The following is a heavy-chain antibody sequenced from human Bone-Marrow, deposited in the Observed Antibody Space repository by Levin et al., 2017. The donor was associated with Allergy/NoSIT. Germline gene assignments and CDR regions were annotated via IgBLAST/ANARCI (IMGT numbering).Heavy chain of an antibody. V-gene: IGHV3-23*01. J-gene: IGHJ4*02. CDR3: ARRLEY. CDR1: GFSFNKYD. Sequence: GESLKISCAASGFSFNKYDMTWVRQAPGKGLEWVSAISPSGNDRFYADSVKGRFTVSRDNSNNTLYLQMSSLRPDDTAIYYCARRLEYWGQGTLVTVSS. D-gene: IGHD1-1*01. CDR2: ISPSGNDR.